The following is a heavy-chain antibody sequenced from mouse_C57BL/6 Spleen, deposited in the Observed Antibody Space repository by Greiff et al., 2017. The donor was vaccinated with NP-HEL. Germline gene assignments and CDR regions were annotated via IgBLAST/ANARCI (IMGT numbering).Heavy chain of an antibody. CDR2: INPSNGGT. Sequence: QVLLQQPGTELVKPGASVKLSCKASGYTFTSYWMHWVKQRPGQGLEWIGNINPSNGGTNYNEKFKSKATLTVDKSSSTAYMQLSSLTSEDSAVYYCARWGGLLGAMDYWGQGTSVTVSS. J-gene: IGHJ4*01. D-gene: IGHD4-1*01. CDR1: GYTFTSYW. CDR3: ARWGGLLGAMDY. V-gene: IGHV1-53*01.